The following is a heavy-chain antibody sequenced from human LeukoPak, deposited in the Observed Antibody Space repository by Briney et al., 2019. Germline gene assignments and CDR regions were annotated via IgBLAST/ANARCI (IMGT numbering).Heavy chain of an antibody. CDR3: ASHSSGWSNFDY. Sequence: SETLSLTCSVSGDSIRSFYWSWIRQPPGKGLEWIGYIYYSGSTNYNPSLKSRVTISVDTSKNQFSLKLSSVTAADTAVYYCASHSSGWSNFDYWGQGTLVTVSS. V-gene: IGHV4-59*08. D-gene: IGHD6-19*01. CDR2: IYYSGST. J-gene: IGHJ4*02. CDR1: GDSIRSFY.